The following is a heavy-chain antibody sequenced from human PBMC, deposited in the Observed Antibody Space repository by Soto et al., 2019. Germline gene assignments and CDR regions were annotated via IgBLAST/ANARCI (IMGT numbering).Heavy chain of an antibody. Sequence: SETLSLTCPFSGGSISSYYWIWIRQPPGKGLEWIGYIYYSGSTNYNPSLKSRVTISVDTSKNQFSLKLSSVTAADTAVYYCARDSPRRGDTAMPIYYYYGMDVWGQGTTVTVSS. CDR3: ARDSPRRGDTAMPIYYYYGMDV. V-gene: IGHV4-59*01. CDR2: IYYSGST. J-gene: IGHJ6*02. CDR1: GGSISSYY. D-gene: IGHD5-18*01.